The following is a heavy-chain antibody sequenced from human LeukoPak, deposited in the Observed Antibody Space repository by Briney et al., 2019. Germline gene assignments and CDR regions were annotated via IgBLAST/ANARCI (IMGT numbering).Heavy chain of an antibody. J-gene: IGHJ4*02. CDR1: GGSISSYY. CDR3: AGQQVVTAIPALFDY. V-gene: IGHV4-39*01. CDR2: IYYSGST. Sequence: SETLSLTCTVSGGSISSYYWSWIRQPPGKGLEWIGSIYYSGSTYYNPSLKSRVTISVDTSKNQFSLKLSSVTAADTAVYYCAGQQVVTAIPALFDYWGQGTLVTVSS. D-gene: IGHD2-21*02.